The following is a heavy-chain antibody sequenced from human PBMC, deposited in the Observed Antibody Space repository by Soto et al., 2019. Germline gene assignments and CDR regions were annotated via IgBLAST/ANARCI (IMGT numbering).Heavy chain of an antibody. CDR2: ISVYNGNT. D-gene: IGHD2-2*01. V-gene: IGHV1-18*01. J-gene: IGHJ6*02. CDR1: GYTFSSYA. CDR3: ASTQGSGYCSSASCRNGMDV. Sequence: QVQLVQSGAEVKKPGASEKVSCKASGYTFSSYAVTWVRQAHGQGLEWMGWISVYNGNTNYAQNLQGRVTMTTDTSAKTAYMDLRSLSFDDTAGYYCASTQGSGYCSSASCRNGMDVWGQGTTVTVSS.